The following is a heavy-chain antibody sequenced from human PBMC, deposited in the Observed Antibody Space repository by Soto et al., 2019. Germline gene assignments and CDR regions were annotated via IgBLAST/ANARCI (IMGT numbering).Heavy chain of an antibody. CDR1: GFTFSSYG. Sequence: QVQLVESGGGVVQPGRSLRLSCAASGFTFSSYGMHWVRQAPGKGLEWVAVISYDGSNKYYADSVKGRFTISRDNSKNTLYLQMNSLRAEDTAVYYCAREARYSSSWEGNYWGQGTLVTVSS. CDR2: ISYDGSNK. J-gene: IGHJ4*02. V-gene: IGHV3-30*03. D-gene: IGHD6-13*01. CDR3: AREARYSSSWEGNY.